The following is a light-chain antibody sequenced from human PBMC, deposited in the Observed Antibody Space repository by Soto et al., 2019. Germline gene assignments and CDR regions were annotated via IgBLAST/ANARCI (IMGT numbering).Light chain of an antibody. J-gene: IGLJ2*01. CDR1: SGHSSYI. V-gene: IGLV4-60*02. CDR3: ETWDSNTLV. Sequence: QPVLTQSSSASASLGSSVKLTCTLSSGHSSYIIAWHQQQPGKAPRYLMKLEGSGSYNKGSGVPDRFSGSSSGADRYLTISNRQCEDEADYYCETWDSNTLVFGGGTKLTVL. CDR2: LEGSGSY.